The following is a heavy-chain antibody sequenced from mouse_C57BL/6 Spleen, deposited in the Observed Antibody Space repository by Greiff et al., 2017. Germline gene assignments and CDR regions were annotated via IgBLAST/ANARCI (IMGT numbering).Heavy chain of an antibody. J-gene: IGHJ4*01. CDR3: ARITTVVATDYAMDY. D-gene: IGHD1-1*01. Sequence: VMLVESGPGLVQPSQSLSITCTVSGFSLTSYGVHWVRQSPGKGLEWLGVIWSGGSTDYNAAFISRLSISKDNSKSQVFFKMNSLQADDTAIYYCARITTVVATDYAMDYWGQGTSVTVSS. CDR2: IWSGGST. CDR1: GFSLTSYG. V-gene: IGHV2-2*01.